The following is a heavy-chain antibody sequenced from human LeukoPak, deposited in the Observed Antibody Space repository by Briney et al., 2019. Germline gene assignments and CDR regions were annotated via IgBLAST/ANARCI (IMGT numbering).Heavy chain of an antibody. CDR1: GDSISSYY. CDR3: ARVDPDSSSTLEVFDY. V-gene: IGHV4-59*01. Sequence: SETLSLTCTVSGDSISSYYWSWIRQPPGKGLEWIGYIYYSGSTKYNPSLKSRVTISVDTSKNQFSLKLNSVTAADTAVYYCARVDPDSSSTLEVFDYWGQGALVTVSS. D-gene: IGHD6-6*01. J-gene: IGHJ4*02. CDR2: IYYSGST.